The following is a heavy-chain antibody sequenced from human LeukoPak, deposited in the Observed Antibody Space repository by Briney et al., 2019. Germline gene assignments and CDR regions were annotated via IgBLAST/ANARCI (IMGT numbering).Heavy chain of an antibody. J-gene: IGHJ6*03. CDR2: LSYSGTT. CDR3: ARDSAPVRGYYYYYMDV. CDR1: GGSISGGSISSSGHF. D-gene: IGHD3-10*01. Sequence: SETLSLTCSVSGGSISGGSISSSGHFWAWIRQPPGKGLEWVGSLSYSGTTYYNPSLKSRVTMSVDTSKNQFSLKLNSVTAADTAVYYCARDSAPVRGYYYYYMDVWGKGTTVTISS. V-gene: IGHV4-39*07.